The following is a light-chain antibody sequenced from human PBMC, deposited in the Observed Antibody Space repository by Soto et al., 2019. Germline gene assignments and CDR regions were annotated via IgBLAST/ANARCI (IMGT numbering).Light chain of an antibody. CDR1: SSDVGGYSY. CDR2: DVS. Sequence: QSALTQPRSVSGSPGQSVTISCTGTSSDVGGYSYVSWYQQHPGKAPKLMVYDVSKRPSGVPDRFSGSKSGNTASLTISGLQAEDEADYHCCSYAGSYTFLFGGGTQLTVL. V-gene: IGLV2-11*01. J-gene: IGLJ2*01. CDR3: CSYAGSYTFL.